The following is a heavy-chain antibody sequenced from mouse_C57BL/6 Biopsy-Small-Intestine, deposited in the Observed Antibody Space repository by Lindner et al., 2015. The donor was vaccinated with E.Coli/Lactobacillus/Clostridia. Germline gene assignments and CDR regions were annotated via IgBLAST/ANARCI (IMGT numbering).Heavy chain of an antibody. J-gene: IGHJ1*01. V-gene: IGHV1-4*01. D-gene: IGHD1-1*01. Sequence: SVKVSCKASGYTFTNYGITWVQQAPGQGLEWMGWISPFNDNTQYAQNLQGRVTMTADTSTSTAYMDLRSLTSDDTAVYYCARDLFPTTRQWYFDLWGRGTLVTVSS. CDR2: ISPFNDNT. CDR3: ARDLFPTTRQWYFDL. CDR1: GYTFTNYG.